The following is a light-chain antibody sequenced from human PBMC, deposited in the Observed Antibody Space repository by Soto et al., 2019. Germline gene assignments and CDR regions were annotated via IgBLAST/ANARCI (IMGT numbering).Light chain of an antibody. CDR1: QSISNY. J-gene: IGKJ3*01. Sequence: MTQSPSSLSASVGDRVTITCRASQSISNYLNWYQQKPGQPPRLLIYAASTRATGIPARFSGSGSGTEFTLTISSLESEDFAVYYCHQYNDWPPFTFGPGTKVDIK. CDR2: AAS. CDR3: HQYNDWPPFT. V-gene: IGKV3-15*01.